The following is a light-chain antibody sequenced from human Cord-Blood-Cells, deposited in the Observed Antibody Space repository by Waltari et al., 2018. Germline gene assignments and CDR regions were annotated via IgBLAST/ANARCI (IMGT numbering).Light chain of an antibody. CDR1: QSVLYSSNNKNY. J-gene: IGKJ2*01. Sequence: DIVMTQSPDSLAVPLGERATINCKSSQSVLYSSNNKNYLAWYQQKPGPPPKLLIYWASTRESGVPDRFSGSGSGTDFTLTISSLQAEDVAVYYCQQYYSTPYTFGQGTKLEIK. V-gene: IGKV4-1*01. CDR3: QQYYSTPYT. CDR2: WAS.